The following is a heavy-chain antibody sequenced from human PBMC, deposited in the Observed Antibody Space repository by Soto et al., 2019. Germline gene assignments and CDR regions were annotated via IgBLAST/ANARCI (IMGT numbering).Heavy chain of an antibody. J-gene: IGHJ4*02. CDR3: AKERSSGWSFDY. CDR2: ISGSGDST. CDR1: GYTFSTYA. V-gene: IGHV3-23*01. Sequence: EVQLLESGGGLVQPGGTLRLSCAASGYTFSTYAMNWVLQAQGKGLEWVSGISGSGDSTYYADSVKGRFTVSRDNSKNTLYLQMNSLRAEDTAVFYCAKERSSGWSFDYWGQGTLVTVSS. D-gene: IGHD6-19*01.